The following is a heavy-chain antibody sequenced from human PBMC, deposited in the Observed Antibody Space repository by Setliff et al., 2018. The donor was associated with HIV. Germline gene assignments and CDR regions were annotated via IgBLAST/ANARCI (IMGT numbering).Heavy chain of an antibody. D-gene: IGHD2-8*01. CDR3: ARDSGSYCTNGVCPPGYYMDV. Sequence: ASVKVSCKASGYTFTSYGITWVRQAPGQGLEWMGWINPNSGDTNYAQNFQGRVTMTRDTSISTAYMELSRLRSDDTAVYYCARDSGSYCTNGVCPPGYYMDVWGKGTTVTVSS. V-gene: IGHV1-2*02. CDR2: INPNSGDT. J-gene: IGHJ6*03. CDR1: GYTFTSYG.